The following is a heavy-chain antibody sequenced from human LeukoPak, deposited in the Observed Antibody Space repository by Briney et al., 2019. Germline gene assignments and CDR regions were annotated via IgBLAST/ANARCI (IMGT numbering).Heavy chain of an antibody. CDR1: GYSFSNFG. CDR2: IIAVTGIT. D-gene: IGHD6-19*01. V-gene: IGHV1-18*01. J-gene: IGHJ6*02. Sequence: ASVNVSCKASGYSFSNFGISWVRQAPGQGLEWVAWIIAVTGITNYAQKFQGRVTVTTDTSTSTAYMELRGLRSDDTAVYYCAREPGSGWSLYYYGMDVWGQGTTVTVSS. CDR3: AREPGSGWSLYYYGMDV.